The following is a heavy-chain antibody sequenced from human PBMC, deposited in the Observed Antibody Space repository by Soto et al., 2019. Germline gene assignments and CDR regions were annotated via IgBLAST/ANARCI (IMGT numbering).Heavy chain of an antibody. CDR3: ARVQAVAGNAYYYYYGMDV. D-gene: IGHD6-19*01. CDR2: ISSSSSYI. J-gene: IGHJ6*02. V-gene: IGHV3-21*01. Sequence: GGSLRLSCAASGFTFSSYSMSWVRQAPGKGLEWVSSISSSSSYIYYADSVKGRFTISRDNAKNSLYLQMNSLRAEDTAVYYCARVQAVAGNAYYYYYGMDVWGQGTTVTVSS. CDR1: GFTFSSYS.